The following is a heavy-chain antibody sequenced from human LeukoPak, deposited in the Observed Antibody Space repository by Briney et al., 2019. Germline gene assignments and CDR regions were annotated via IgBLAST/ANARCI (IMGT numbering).Heavy chain of an antibody. CDR2: IYYSGST. CDR1: GGSISSYY. V-gene: IGHV4-59*08. D-gene: IGHD6-13*01. J-gene: IGHJ5*02. Sequence: SETLSLTCTVSGGSISSYYWGWIRQPPGKGLEWIGYIYYSGSTNYNPSLKSRVTISVDTSKNQFSLKLSSVTAADTAVYYCARHVAAAGTGWFDPWGQGTLVTVSS. CDR3: ARHVAAAGTGWFDP.